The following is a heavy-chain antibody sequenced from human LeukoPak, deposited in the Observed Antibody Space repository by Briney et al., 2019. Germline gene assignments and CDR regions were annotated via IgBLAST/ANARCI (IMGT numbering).Heavy chain of an antibody. Sequence: SETLSLTCTVSGGSISTYYWSWIRQPPGKGLEWIAYVDYRGSTTYNPSLRSRVTISVDTSRNQFSLKLSSVTAADTAVYYRARSRSGYSYDHAAFEIWGQGTMVTVSS. V-gene: IGHV4-59*01. CDR2: VDYRGST. D-gene: IGHD5-18*01. J-gene: IGHJ3*02. CDR1: GGSISTYY. CDR3: ARSRSGYSYDHAAFEI.